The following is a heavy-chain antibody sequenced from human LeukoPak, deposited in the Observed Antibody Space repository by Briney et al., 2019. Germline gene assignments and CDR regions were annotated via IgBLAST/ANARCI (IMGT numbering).Heavy chain of an antibody. CDR1: GFTFSSYW. CDR3: SRVEQWLKYYFDY. V-gene: IGHV3-7*01. J-gene: IGHJ4*02. D-gene: IGHD6-19*01. CDR2: IKQDGSEK. Sequence: GGSLRLSCAASGFTFSSYWMSWVRQAPGKGLEWVANIKQDGSEKYYVDSVKGRFTISRDNAKNSLYLQMNRLRAEDTAVYYCSRVEQWLKYYFDYWGQGTLVTVSS.